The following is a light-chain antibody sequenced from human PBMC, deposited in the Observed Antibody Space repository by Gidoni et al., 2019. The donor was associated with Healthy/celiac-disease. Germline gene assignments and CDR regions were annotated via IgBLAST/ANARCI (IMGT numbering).Light chain of an antibody. J-gene: IGKJ1*01. Sequence: DIQMTQSPSSLSASVGDRVTITCRASQSISSSLNGYQQKPGKAPKLLIYAASILQSGVPSRFSGSGSGTDFTLPISSRQPEDFATYYCQQSYSTPQTFGQGTKVEIK. V-gene: IGKV1-39*01. CDR3: QQSYSTPQT. CDR1: QSISSS. CDR2: AAS.